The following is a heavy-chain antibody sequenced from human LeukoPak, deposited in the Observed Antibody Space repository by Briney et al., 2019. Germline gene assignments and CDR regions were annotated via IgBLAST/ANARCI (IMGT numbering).Heavy chain of an antibody. CDR1: GFTFSSYA. Sequence: GGSLRLSCAASGFTFSSYAMSWVRQAPGKGLEWVSAISGSGGSTYYADSVKGRFTISRDNSKNTLYLQMHSLRAEDTAVYYCAKTPGGYSSSWYVYWGQGTLVTVSS. J-gene: IGHJ4*02. CDR3: AKTPGGYSSSWYVY. V-gene: IGHV3-23*01. D-gene: IGHD6-13*01. CDR2: ISGSGGST.